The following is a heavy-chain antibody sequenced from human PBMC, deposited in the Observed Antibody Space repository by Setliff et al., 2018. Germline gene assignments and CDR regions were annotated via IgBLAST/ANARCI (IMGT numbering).Heavy chain of an antibody. CDR1: GSAISSGHY. CDR2: FRPSGKT. Sequence: SETLSLTCAVSGSAISSGHYWGWIRQPPGKGLEWIGSFRPSGKTYYNPSLNSRVTISVDTSKNVFSLKLRSVTAADTSVYYCARQMSPPGMARARGFNWFDPWGQGTLVTVSS. D-gene: IGHD3-10*01. J-gene: IGHJ5*02. CDR3: ARQMSPPGMARARGFNWFDP. V-gene: IGHV4-38-2*01.